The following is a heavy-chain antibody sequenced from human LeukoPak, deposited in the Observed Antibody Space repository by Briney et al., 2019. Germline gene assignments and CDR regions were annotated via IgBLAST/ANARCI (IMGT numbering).Heavy chain of an antibody. CDR3: AKGALIVVVPAPNNWFDP. Sequence: PSETLSLTCNVSGGSISSYYWSWIRQPPGKGLEWIGYIYYTGSTNYNPSLKSRVTISVDTSKNQFALKLSSVTAADTAVYYCAKGALIVVVPAPNNWFDPWGQGTLVTVSS. CDR2: IYYTGST. D-gene: IGHD2-2*01. J-gene: IGHJ5*02. V-gene: IGHV4-59*08. CDR1: GGSISSYY.